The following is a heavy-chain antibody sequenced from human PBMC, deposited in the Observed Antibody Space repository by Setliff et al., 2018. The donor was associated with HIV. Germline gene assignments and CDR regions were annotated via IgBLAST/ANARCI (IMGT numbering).Heavy chain of an antibody. CDR2: INAGSGNT. CDR1: GYSFSNFA. J-gene: IGHJ4*02. CDR3: ARVRCSGANCFNCFDF. Sequence: ASVKVSCKASGYSFSNFAIHWVRQAPGQRLEWLGWINAGSGNTRYSQKFQDRLTITRDTSARTVYMELSSLKSEDTAVYYCARVRCSGANCFNCFDFWGQGTPVTVSS. D-gene: IGHD2-15*01. V-gene: IGHV1-3*01.